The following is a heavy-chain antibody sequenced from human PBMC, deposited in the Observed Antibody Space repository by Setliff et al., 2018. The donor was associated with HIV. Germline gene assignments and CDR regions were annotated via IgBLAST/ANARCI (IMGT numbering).Heavy chain of an antibody. Sequence: GGSLRLSCAASGFTFSTYWMSWVRQAPGTGREWVANKKQHGSEKYYVDSVKGRFTISRDNAKNSVYLQMNSLKTEDTAVYYCAASEDGDCHTTNCANWFDPWGQGTLVTVSS. V-gene: IGHV3-7*03. D-gene: IGHD2-2*01. J-gene: IGHJ5*02. CDR3: AASEDGDCHTTNCANWFDP. CDR1: GFTFSTYW. CDR2: KKQHGSEK.